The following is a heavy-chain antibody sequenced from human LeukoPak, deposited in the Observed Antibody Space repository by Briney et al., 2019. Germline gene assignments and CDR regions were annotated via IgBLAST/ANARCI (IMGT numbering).Heavy chain of an antibody. CDR2: IKQDGSEK. Sequence: GSLRLSCAASEFTFSSYWMSWVRQAPGKGLEWVANIKQDGSEKYYVDSVKGRFTISRDNAKNSLYLQMNSLRAEDTAVYYCARDSGSGWYNYFDYWGQGTLVTVSS. CDR1: EFTFSSYW. CDR3: ARDSGSGWYNYFDY. V-gene: IGHV3-7*01. D-gene: IGHD6-19*01. J-gene: IGHJ4*02.